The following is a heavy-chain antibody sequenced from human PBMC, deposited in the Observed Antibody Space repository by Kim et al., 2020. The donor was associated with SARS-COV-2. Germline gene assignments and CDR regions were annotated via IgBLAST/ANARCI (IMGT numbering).Heavy chain of an antibody. V-gene: IGHV3-7*01. CDR2: IKQDGSEK. Sequence: GGSLRLSCAAFGFSFSDYWMRWVRQAPGKGLEWVANIKQDGSEKYYVDSVKGRFTISRDNAKNSLYLQMNSLRGEDTAVYYCVRGGIMDVWGQGTTVTVS. CDR3: VRGGIMDV. J-gene: IGHJ6*02. D-gene: IGHD3-16*01. CDR1: GFSFSDYW.